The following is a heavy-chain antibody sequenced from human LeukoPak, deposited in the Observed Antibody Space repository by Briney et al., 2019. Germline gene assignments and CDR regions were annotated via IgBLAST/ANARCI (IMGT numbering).Heavy chain of an antibody. V-gene: IGHV3-33*01. Sequence: GGSLRLSCAASGFTFRNYGMHWVRQAPGKGLEWVAVIWYDESNKFYADSVKGRLTISRDTSKNTLYLQMDSLRAEDTAVYYCARIFTSGYSADYWGQGTLVTVSS. D-gene: IGHD3-22*01. J-gene: IGHJ4*02. CDR3: ARIFTSGYSADY. CDR1: GFTFRNYG. CDR2: IWYDESNK.